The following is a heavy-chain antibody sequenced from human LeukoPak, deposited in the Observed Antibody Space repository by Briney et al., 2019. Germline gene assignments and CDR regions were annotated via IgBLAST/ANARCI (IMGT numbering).Heavy chain of an antibody. CDR1: GFTFSSYS. CDR3: AARLIAAAGETNFDY. CDR2: ISSSSSYI. D-gene: IGHD6-13*01. V-gene: IGHV3-21*01. Sequence: PGGSLRLSCAASGFTFSSYSMNWVRQAPGKGLEWASSISSSSSYIYYADSVKGRFTISRDNAKNSLYLQMNSLRAEDTAVYYCAARLIAAAGETNFDYWGQGTLVTVSS. J-gene: IGHJ4*02.